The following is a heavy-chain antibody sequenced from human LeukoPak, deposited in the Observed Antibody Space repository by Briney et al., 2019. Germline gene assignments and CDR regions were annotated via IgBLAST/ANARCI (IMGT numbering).Heavy chain of an antibody. CDR3: ARDDYGVTFHC. V-gene: IGHV3-23*01. CDR1: GFTFSSYA. J-gene: IGHJ4*02. Sequence: GGSLRLSCAASGFTFSSYAMSWVRQAPGKGLEWVSGISAGGGSTYYADSVKGRFTISRDNSKNTLYLQMSSLRAEDTAVYYCARDDYGVTFHCWGQGTLVTVSS. D-gene: IGHD4-17*01. CDR2: ISAGGGST.